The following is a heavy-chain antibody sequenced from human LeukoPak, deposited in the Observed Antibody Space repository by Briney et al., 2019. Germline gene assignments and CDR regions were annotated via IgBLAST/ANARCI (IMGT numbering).Heavy chain of an antibody. J-gene: IGHJ5*02. D-gene: IGHD6-6*01. CDR1: GYSFTSYW. Sequence: GESLKISCKGSGYSFTSYWIGWVRQMPGKGLEWMGIIYPGDSDTRYSPSFQGQVTISADKSISTAYLQWSSLKASDTAMYYCARTGIAARLPYNWFDPWGQGTPVTVSS. V-gene: IGHV5-51*01. CDR3: ARTGIAARLPYNWFDP. CDR2: IYPGDSDT.